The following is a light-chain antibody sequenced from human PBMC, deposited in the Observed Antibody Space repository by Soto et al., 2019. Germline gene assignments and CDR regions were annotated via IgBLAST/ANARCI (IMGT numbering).Light chain of an antibody. CDR2: YAS. V-gene: IGKV3-15*01. CDR1: QSVSNN. Sequence: EIMMTQSPDTLSVSPGERATLSCRASQSVSNNVAWYQQKPGQAPRLLMYYASTRATGIPARFSGSGSGTEFTHTFTSLQSEDFAFYYCQQYNHWPPITFGQGTRQDIK. J-gene: IGKJ5*01. CDR3: QQYNHWPPIT.